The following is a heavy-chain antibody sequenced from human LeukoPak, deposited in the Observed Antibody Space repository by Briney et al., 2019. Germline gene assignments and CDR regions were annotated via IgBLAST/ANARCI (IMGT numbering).Heavy chain of an antibody. CDR1: GGSFSGYY. CDR3: ARAGDYGGKIVY. CDR2: INHSGST. V-gene: IGHV4-34*01. Sequence: SEALSLTCAVYGGSFSGYYWSWIRQPPGKGLEWIGEINHSGSTNYNPSLKSRVTISVDTSKNQFSLKLSSVAAADTAVYHCARAGDYGGKIVYWGQGTLVTVSS. D-gene: IGHD4-23*01. J-gene: IGHJ4*02.